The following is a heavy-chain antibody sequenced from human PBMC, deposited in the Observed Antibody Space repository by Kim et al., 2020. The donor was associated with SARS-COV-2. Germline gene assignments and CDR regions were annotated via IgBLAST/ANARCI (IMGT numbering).Heavy chain of an antibody. J-gene: IGHJ4*02. CDR3: ARGQSTLPD. Sequence: GSTNYNPSLKSRVTISVDTPKNQFSLKLTSVTATDTAVYYCARGQSTLPDWGQGTLVTVSS. D-gene: IGHD2-2*01. CDR2: GST. V-gene: IGHV4-34*01.